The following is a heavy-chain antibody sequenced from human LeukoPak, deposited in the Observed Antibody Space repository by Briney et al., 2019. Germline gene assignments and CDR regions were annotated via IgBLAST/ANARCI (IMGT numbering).Heavy chain of an antibody. CDR3: ARDLGVAVRPFSLYY. CDR2: INPNSGGT. V-gene: IGHV1-2*02. J-gene: IGHJ4*02. CDR1: GYTFTGYY. D-gene: IGHD6-6*01. Sequence: ASVKVSCKASGYTFTGYYMHWVRQAPEQGLEWMGWINPNSGGTNYAQKFQGRVTMTRDTSISTAYMELSRLRSDDTAIYYCARDLGVAVRPFSLYYWGQGTLVTVSS.